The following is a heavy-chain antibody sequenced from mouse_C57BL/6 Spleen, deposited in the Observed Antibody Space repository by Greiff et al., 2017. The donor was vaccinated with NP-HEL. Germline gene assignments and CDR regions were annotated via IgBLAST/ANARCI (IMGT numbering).Heavy chain of an antibody. J-gene: IGHJ4*01. Sequence: EVMLVESGGGLVKPGGSLKLSCAASGFTFSDYGMHWVRQAPEKGLEWVAYISSGSSTIYYADTVKGRFTISRDNAKNTLFLQMTSLRSEDTAMYYCAIYSKGAMDYWGQGTSVTVSS. V-gene: IGHV5-17*01. CDR3: AIYSKGAMDY. D-gene: IGHD2-5*01. CDR2: ISSGSSTI. CDR1: GFTFSDYG.